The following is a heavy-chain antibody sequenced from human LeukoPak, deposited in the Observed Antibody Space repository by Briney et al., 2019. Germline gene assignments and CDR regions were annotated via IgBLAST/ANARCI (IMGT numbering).Heavy chain of an antibody. CDR2: IKQDGTEK. J-gene: IGHJ4*02. V-gene: IGHV3-7*01. CDR3: ARGYYRFDY. Sequence: GGSLRLSCAASGFTFSSYWMSWVRQAPGKGLEWVANIKQDGTEKYYVDSVKGRFTISRDNAKNSLSLQVNSLRAEDTAVYYRARGYYRFDYWGQGTLVTVSS. D-gene: IGHD1-14*01. CDR1: GFTFSSYW.